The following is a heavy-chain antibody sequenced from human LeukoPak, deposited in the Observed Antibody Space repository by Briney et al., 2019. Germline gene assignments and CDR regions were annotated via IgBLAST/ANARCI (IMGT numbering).Heavy chain of an antibody. CDR1: GFTFNTYS. CDR2: IISSSSTK. V-gene: IGHV3-48*04. J-gene: IGHJ4*02. CDR3: AREGGDYGDY. D-gene: IGHD4-17*01. Sequence: PGGSLRLSCAASGFTFNTYSMNWVRQAPGKGLEWIAYIISSSSTKYYADSVKGRFTISRDNAKNSLYLQMNSLRADDTAVYYCAREGGDYGDYWGQGTLVTVSS.